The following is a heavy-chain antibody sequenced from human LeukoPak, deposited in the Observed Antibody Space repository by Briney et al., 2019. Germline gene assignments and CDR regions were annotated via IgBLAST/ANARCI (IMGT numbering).Heavy chain of an antibody. J-gene: IGHJ5*02. CDR1: GGSISSGGYY. CDR3: ARVRGFMVRGVAVRWFDP. CDR2: IYYSGST. V-gene: IGHV4-31*03. D-gene: IGHD3-10*01. Sequence: KTSETLSLTCTVSGGSISSGGYYWSWIRQHPGKGLEWIGYIYYSGSTYYNPSLKSRVTISVDTSKNQFSLKLSSVTAADTAVYYCARVRGFMVRGVAVRWFDPWGQGTLVTVSS.